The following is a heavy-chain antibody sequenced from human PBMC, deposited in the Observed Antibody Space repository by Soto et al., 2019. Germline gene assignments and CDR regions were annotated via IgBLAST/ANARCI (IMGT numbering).Heavy chain of an antibody. V-gene: IGHV3-66*01. CDR3: ATAKLLLPWLFDY. J-gene: IGHJ4*02. D-gene: IGHD2-15*01. CDR1: GFTVSSDY. Sequence: GGSLRLSCAASGFTVSSDYMSWVRQAPGKGLEWVSVIYSGGSTYYADSVKGRFTISRDDSKNTLFLQMNSLRAEDTAVYYCATAKLLLPWLFDYWGQGTLVTVSS. CDR2: IYSGGST.